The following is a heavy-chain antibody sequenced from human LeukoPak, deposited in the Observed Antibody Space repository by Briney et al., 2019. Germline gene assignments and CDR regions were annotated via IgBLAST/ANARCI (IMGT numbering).Heavy chain of an antibody. V-gene: IGHV3-30*03. CDR1: GFTFSSYG. J-gene: IGHJ5*02. CDR2: ISYDGSNK. Sequence: GGSLRLSCAASGFTFSSYGMHWVRQAPGKGLEWVAVISYDGSNKYYADSVKGRFTISRDNSKNTLYLQMNSLRAEDTAVYYCARATVTRWFDPWGQGTLVTVSS. D-gene: IGHD4-17*01. CDR3: ARATVTRWFDP.